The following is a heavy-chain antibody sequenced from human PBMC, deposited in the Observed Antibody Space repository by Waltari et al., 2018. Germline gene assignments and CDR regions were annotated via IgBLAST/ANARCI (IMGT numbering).Heavy chain of an antibody. CDR2: IYYRGRT. D-gene: IGHD2-2*01. J-gene: IGHJ5*02. V-gene: IGHV4-30-4*08. Sequence: QVQLQESGPGLVKPSQTLSLTCTVSGGSISSGDYYWSWIRQPPGKGLEWIGYIYYRGRTYYTPSLKSRVTISVDTSKNQFSLKLSSVTAADTAVYYCARDLGCSSTSCYEVWFDPWGQGTLVTVSS. CDR1: GGSISSGDYY. CDR3: ARDLGCSSTSCYEVWFDP.